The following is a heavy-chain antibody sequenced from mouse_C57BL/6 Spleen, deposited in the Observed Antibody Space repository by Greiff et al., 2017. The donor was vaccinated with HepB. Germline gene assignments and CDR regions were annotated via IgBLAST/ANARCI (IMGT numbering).Heavy chain of an antibody. D-gene: IGHD2-4*01. CDR2: ISDGGSYT. CDR1: GFTFSSYA. Sequence: EVKLMESGGGLVKPGGSLKLSCAASGFTFSSYAMSWVRQTPEKRLEWVATISDGGSYTYYPDNVKGRFTISRDNAKNNLYLQMSHLKSEDTAMYYCARAGDYDGLYFDYWGQGTTLTVSS. V-gene: IGHV5-4*03. J-gene: IGHJ2*01. CDR3: ARAGDYDGLYFDY.